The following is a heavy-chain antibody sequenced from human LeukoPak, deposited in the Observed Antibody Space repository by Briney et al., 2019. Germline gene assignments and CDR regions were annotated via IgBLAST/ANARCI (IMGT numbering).Heavy chain of an antibody. CDR1: GGSISSYY. CDR3: ACLDSSGYYYYFDY. J-gene: IGHJ4*02. V-gene: IGHV4-59*01. Sequence: SETLSLTCTVSGGSISSYYWSWIRQPPGKGLEWIGYIYYSGSTNYNPSLKSRVTMSVDTSKNQFSLKLSSVTAADTAVYYCACLDSSGYYYYFDYWGQGTLVTVSS. D-gene: IGHD3-22*01. CDR2: IYYSGST.